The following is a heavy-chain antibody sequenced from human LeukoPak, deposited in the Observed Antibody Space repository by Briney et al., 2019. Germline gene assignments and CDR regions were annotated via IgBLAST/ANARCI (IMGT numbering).Heavy chain of an antibody. CDR2: ITSSSSYI. V-gene: IGHV3-21*01. CDR1: GFTFSSYS. D-gene: IGHD3-10*01. Sequence: GRSLRLSCAATGFTFSSYSMNWVRQAPGKGLEWISSITSSSSYIYYADSVKGRFTISRDNAKNSLYLQMNSLRAEDTAVYYCARDRSGSGSYQVDYWGQGTLVTVSS. CDR3: ARDRSGSGSYQVDY. J-gene: IGHJ4*02.